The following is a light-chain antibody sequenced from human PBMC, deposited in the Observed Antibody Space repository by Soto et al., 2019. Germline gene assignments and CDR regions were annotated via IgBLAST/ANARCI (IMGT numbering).Light chain of an antibody. CDR2: AAS. CDR1: QGIRNS. J-gene: IGKJ3*01. CDR3: QQYNSVPFT. V-gene: IGKV1-27*01. Sequence: DIQMTQSPSSLSASAGDRVTITCRASQGIRNSLAWYQQKPGRAPTLLMYAASTLQSGVSSRFSGSGSETDFTLTISSLQPEDVATYYCQQYNSVPFTFGPGTKVDI.